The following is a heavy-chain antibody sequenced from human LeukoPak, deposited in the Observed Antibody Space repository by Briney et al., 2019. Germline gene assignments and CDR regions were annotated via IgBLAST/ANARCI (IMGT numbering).Heavy chain of an antibody. CDR1: GLTFRDYY. J-gene: IGHJ4*02. CDR2: IGSSGCPI. Sequence: GGSLRLSCAASGLTFRDYYMSWIRQAPGKGLEWVLYIGSSGCPIYYADSVRGRFTLSRDNAKNSLFLQVNSLRAEDTAVYYCARPPTVTTAGYYFGYWGQGTLVNVSS. V-gene: IGHV3-11*04. CDR3: ARPPTVTTAGYYFGY. D-gene: IGHD4-17*01.